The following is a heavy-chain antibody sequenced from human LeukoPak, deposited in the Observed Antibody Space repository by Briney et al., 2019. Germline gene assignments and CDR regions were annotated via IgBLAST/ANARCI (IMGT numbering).Heavy chain of an antibody. D-gene: IGHD6-6*01. Sequence: GGSLRLSCAASGFTFSSYGMHWVRQAPGKGLEWVAVIWYDGSNKYYADSVKGQFTISRDNSKNTLYLQMNSLRAEDTAVYYCARAFRAYSSSSPRYWGQGTLVTVSS. CDR3: ARAFRAYSSSSPRY. CDR2: IWYDGSNK. V-gene: IGHV3-33*01. J-gene: IGHJ4*02. CDR1: GFTFSSYG.